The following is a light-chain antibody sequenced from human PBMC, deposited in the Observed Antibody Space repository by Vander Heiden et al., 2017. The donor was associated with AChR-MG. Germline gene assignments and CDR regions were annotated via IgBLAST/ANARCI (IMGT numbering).Light chain of an antibody. CDR2: QAS. Sequence: DIQMTQSPSTLSASVGDRVTITCRASQTIGDWLTWYQQKPGKVPKLLIFQASTLEGGVPSRFSGSGSGTEFTLTINILQPDDFATYYCQQDDGYSRTFGQGTKLEI. J-gene: IGKJ2*02. V-gene: IGKV1-5*03. CDR3: QQDDGYSRT. CDR1: QTIGDW.